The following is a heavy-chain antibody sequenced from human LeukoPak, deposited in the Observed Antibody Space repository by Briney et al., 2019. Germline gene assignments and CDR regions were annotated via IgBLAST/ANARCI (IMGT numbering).Heavy chain of an antibody. CDR3: ASYDILTGTIDY. CDR1: GGSISSYY. V-gene: IGHV4-59*01. Sequence: PSETLSLTCTVSGGSISSYYWSWIRQPPGKGLEWIGYIYYSGSTNYNPSLKSRDTISVDTSKNQFSLKLSSVTAADTAVYYCASYDILTGTIDYWGQGTLVTVSS. CDR2: IYYSGST. D-gene: IGHD3-9*01. J-gene: IGHJ4*02.